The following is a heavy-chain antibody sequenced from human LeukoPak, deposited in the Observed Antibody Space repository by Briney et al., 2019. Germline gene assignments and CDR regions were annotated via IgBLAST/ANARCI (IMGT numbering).Heavy chain of an antibody. CDR3: ATYYRGVGGRGH. D-gene: IGHD2-15*01. CDR2: IYYSGST. CDR1: GDSVSGQH. J-gene: IGHJ4*02. V-gene: IGHV4-59*02. Sequence: SETLSLTCTVSGDSVSGQHLTWIPQPPGQGLEWIGQIYYSGSTHYNPALQSRLTMSLDTSKNQFSLTVTSVTAADTAVYYCATYYRGVGGRGHWGQGTLVTVST.